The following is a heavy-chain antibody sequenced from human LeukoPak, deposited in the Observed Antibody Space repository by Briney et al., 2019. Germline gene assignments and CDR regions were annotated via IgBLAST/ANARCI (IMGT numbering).Heavy chain of an antibody. CDR2: IIPIFGTA. CDR3: ASMLQYYYYYYMDV. V-gene: IGHV1-69*05. D-gene: IGHD2-8*01. Sequence: SVKVSCKASGGTFSSYAISWVRQAPGQGLEWMGGIIPIFGTANYAQKFQGRVTITTDESTSTAYMELSSLRSEDTAVYYCASMLQYYYYYYMDVWGKGTTVTVSS. J-gene: IGHJ6*03. CDR1: GGTFSSYA.